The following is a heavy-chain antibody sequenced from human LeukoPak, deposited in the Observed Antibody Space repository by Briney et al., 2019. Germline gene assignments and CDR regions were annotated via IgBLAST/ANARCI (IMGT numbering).Heavy chain of an antibody. CDR1: GGSISSGGYS. Sequence: SETLSLTCAVSGGSISSGGYSWSWIRQPPGKGLEWIGYIYHSGSTYYNPSLKSRVTISVDRSKNQFSLKLSSVTAADPAVYYCARGVTTFWYFDLWGRGTLVTVSS. J-gene: IGHJ2*01. V-gene: IGHV4-30-2*01. CDR3: ARGVTTFWYFDL. D-gene: IGHD4-17*01. CDR2: IYHSGST.